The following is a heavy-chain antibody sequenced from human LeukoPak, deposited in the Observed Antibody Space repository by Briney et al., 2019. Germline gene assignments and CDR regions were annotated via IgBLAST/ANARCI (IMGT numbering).Heavy chain of an antibody. CDR1: GGSISSGGYY. V-gene: IGHV4-30-2*01. J-gene: IGHJ3*02. D-gene: IGHD3-22*01. CDR2: IYHSGST. Sequence: SQTLSLTCTVSGGSISSGGYYWSWLRQPPGKGLEWIGYIYHSGSTYYNPSLKSRVTISVDRSKNQFSLKLSSVTAADTAVYYCARDYYDSSGSPDAFDIWGQGTMVTVSS. CDR3: ARDYYDSSGSPDAFDI.